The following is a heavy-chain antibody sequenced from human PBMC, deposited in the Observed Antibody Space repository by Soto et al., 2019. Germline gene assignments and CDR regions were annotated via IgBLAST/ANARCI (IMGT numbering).Heavy chain of an antibody. CDR2: INPSGGST. Sequence: QVQLVQSGAEVKKPGASVKVSCKASGYTFTSYYMHCVRQAPGQGLEWMGIINPSGGSTSYAQKFQGIVTMTRDTSTSTVYMELSSLRSEDTAVYYCARAIVVANNWFDPWGQGTLVTVSS. V-gene: IGHV1-46*01. CDR1: GYTFTSYY. CDR3: ARAIVVANNWFDP. D-gene: IGHD2-21*01. J-gene: IGHJ5*02.